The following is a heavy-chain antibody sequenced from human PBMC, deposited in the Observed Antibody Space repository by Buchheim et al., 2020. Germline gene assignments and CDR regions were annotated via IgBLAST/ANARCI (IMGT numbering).Heavy chain of an antibody. Sequence: EVQLVESGGGLVRPGGSLRLSCAAPGFIFSAYEMNWVRQAPGQGLEWVSYFGSSGSTIYYADSVKGRFTIPRDNAKNSLYLQMNSLRAEDTAVYYCARAIIAASFDYWGQGTL. CDR3: ARAIIAASFDY. CDR2: FGSSGSTI. V-gene: IGHV3-48*03. D-gene: IGHD6-25*01. J-gene: IGHJ4*02. CDR1: GFIFSAYE.